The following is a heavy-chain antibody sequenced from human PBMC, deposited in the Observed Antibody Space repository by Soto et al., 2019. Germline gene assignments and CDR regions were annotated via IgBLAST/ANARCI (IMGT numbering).Heavy chain of an antibody. Sequence: SDTLSLTCTVSGGSIRGYSWSWIRQPPGKGLEWIGYVYYSGGTNYSPSFKDRVTISVDTTENQFSLKVNSVTAADTAVYYCAREETPVSPHYFYYGLDAWGQGTTVTVSS. CDR1: GGSIRGYS. CDR3: AREETPVSPHYFYYGLDA. J-gene: IGHJ6*02. CDR2: VYYSGGT. D-gene: IGHD4-17*01. V-gene: IGHV4-59*01.